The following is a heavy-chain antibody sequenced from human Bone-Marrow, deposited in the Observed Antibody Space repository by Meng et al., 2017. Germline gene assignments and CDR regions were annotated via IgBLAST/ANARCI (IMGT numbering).Heavy chain of an antibody. CDR1: GGPFSNYA. J-gene: IGHJ2*01. V-gene: IGHV1-69*13. CDR3: ATELIRARPYWFFDL. CDR2: IIPILRST. Sequence: SVKVSCKASGGPFSNYAFSWVRQAPGQGLEWMGGIIPILRSTHYAPRFQGRLTITADESTSTAYMELNSLRSEDTAVYFCATELIRARPYWFFDLWGRGTRVTCSS. D-gene: IGHD6-6*01.